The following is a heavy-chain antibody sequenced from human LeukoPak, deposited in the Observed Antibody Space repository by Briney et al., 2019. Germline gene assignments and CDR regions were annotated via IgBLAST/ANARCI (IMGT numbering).Heavy chain of an antibody. Sequence: SETLSLTCAVYGGSFSGYHWSWIRQPPGKGLEWIGEINHSGITNYNPSLKSRVTISVDTSKNQFSLKLTSVTAADTAVYYCARRYYYYNYYMDVWGKGTTVTISS. CDR3: ARRYYYYNYYMDV. CDR1: GGSFSGYH. CDR2: INHSGIT. V-gene: IGHV4-34*01. J-gene: IGHJ6*03.